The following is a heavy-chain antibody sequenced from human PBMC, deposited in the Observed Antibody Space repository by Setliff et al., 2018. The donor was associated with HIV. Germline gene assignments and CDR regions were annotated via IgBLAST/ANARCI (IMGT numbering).Heavy chain of an antibody. D-gene: IGHD2-2*01. CDR2: IKQDGSEK. CDR3: ARGRRVSSNYYYYYYMDV. Sequence: PGGSLRVSCAASGFTFSDYWMTWVRQAPGKGLEWVANIKQDGSEKYCVDSVKGRFTISRDNAKNSLYLQMNSLGAEDTAVYYCARGRRVSSNYYYYYYMDVWGKGTTVTVSS. CDR1: GFTFSDYW. V-gene: IGHV3-7*03. J-gene: IGHJ6*03.